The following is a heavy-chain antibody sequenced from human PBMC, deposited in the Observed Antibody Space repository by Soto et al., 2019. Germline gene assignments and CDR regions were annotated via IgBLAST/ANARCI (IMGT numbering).Heavy chain of an antibody. CDR2: ISASGGST. CDR3: AKGVRAIWFGALSPPPGLDN. CDR1: GFTFSSYA. Sequence: EVQLVESGGGLVQPGGSLRLSCAASGFTFSSYAMSWVRQAPGKGLEWVSGISASGGSTYYADSVKGRFTISRDNSRNQLYLQMNSLRAEDTAVYYGAKGVRAIWFGALSPPPGLDNWGQGPLFPVSS. D-gene: IGHD3-10*01. V-gene: IGHV3-23*04. J-gene: IGHJ4*02.